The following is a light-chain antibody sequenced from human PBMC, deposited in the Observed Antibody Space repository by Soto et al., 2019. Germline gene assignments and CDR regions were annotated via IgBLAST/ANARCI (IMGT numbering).Light chain of an antibody. J-gene: IGLJ2*01. CDR2: DNN. CDR1: SSNIGESY. V-gene: IGLV1-51*01. Sequence: QSVLTQPPSVSAAPGQKVTISCSGSSSNIGESYVSWYQHLPGTAPKLLIYDNNKRNSGIPDRFSGSSSGTSATLGITGLQTGDEADYYCGTWDSSLSTGIFGGGTKLNVL. CDR3: GTWDSSLSTGI.